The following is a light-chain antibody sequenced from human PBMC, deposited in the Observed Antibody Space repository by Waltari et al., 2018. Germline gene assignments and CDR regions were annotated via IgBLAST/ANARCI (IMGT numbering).Light chain of an antibody. CDR3: QHYGRSPRVA. J-gene: IGKJ4*01. V-gene: IGKV3-20*01. CDR1: QSVSINY. CDR2: GAS. Sequence: EIVLTQSPGTLSLSPGERASLSCRASQSVSINYLAWYQQKPGQAPRLLIYGASGRATDIPDRFTASGSGTDFTLTISRLEPEDFAVYYCQHYGRSPRVAFGGGTKVEIK.